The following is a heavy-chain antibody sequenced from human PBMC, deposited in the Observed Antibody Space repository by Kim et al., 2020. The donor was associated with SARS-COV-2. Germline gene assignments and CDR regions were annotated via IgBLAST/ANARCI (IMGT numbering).Heavy chain of an antibody. CDR2: IYYSGST. J-gene: IGHJ3*02. V-gene: IGHV4-31*03. CDR3: ARDEGRGFGEREAFDI. CDR1: GGSISSGCYY. D-gene: IGHD3-10*01. Sequence: SETLSLTCTVSGGSISSGCYYWSWIRQHPGKGLEWIGYIYYSGSTYYNPSLKSRVTISVDTSKNQFSLKLSSVTAADTAVYYCARDEGRGFGEREAFDIWGQGTMVTVSS.